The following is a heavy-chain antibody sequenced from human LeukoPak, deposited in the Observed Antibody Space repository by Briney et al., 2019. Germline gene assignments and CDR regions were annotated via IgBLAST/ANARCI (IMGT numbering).Heavy chain of an antibody. V-gene: IGHV3-33*01. CDR2: IWNAKNNT. CDR3: AGDTPPGGDYYFDY. CDR1: GFCFCTYG. D-gene: IGHD3-16*01. J-gene: IGHJ4*02. Sequence: GGSLRLSCAAPGFCFCTYGMHWVRQAPGKGLEWVALIWNAKNNTYYADSVRGRFTISRDNSKNTPYLQMNSLRAEDTAVYYCAGDTPPGGDYYFDYWGQGTLVIVSS.